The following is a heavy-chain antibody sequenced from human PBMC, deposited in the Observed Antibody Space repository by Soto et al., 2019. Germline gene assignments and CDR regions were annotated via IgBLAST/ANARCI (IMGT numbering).Heavy chain of an antibody. CDR1: GFTFNSYG. CDR3: AKDVGYCTNGVCLYNWFDP. Sequence: GGSLRLSCAASGFTFNSYGIHWVRQAPGKALEWVAVISYDGNNIYYGDSVQGRFTISRDNSKNTIYLQMNSLRAEDTAVYYCAKDVGYCTNGVCLYNWFDPWGQGTLVTVS. D-gene: IGHD2-8*01. CDR2: ISYDGNNI. J-gene: IGHJ5*02. V-gene: IGHV3-30*18.